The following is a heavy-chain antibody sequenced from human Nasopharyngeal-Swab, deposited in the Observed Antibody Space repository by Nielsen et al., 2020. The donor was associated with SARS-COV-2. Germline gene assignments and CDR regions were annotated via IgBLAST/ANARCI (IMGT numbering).Heavy chain of an antibody. CDR1: GFTFSSYG. V-gene: IGHV3-30*03. J-gene: IGHJ4*02. CDR2: ISYDGSTK. D-gene: IGHD6-13*01. Sequence: GESLKISCAASGFTFSSYGMHWVRQAPGKGLEWVAVISYDGSTKYAADSVKGRFTISRDNSKNTLYLQMNIRRAEDTAVYYCARFLAAAAFDYWGQGTLVTVSS. CDR3: ARFLAAAAFDY.